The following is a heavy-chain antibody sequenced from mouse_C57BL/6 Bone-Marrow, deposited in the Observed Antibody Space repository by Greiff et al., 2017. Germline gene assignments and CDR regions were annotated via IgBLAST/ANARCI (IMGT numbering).Heavy chain of an antibody. D-gene: IGHD1-1*01. J-gene: IGHJ1*03. V-gene: IGHV14-2*01. CDR1: GFNIKDYY. CDR2: IDPEAGET. CDR3: ARFDYYGSSRYFDV. Sequence: VQLQQSGAELVKPGASVKLSCTASGFNIKDYYMHWVKQRTEQGLEWIGRIDPEAGETKYAPKFQGKATITAYTSSNTAYLQLSSLTSEDTAVYYCARFDYYGSSRYFDVWGTGTTVTVSS.